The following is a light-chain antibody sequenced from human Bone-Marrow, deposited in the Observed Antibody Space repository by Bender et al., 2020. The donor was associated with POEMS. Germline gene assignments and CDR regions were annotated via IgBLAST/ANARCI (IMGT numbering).Light chain of an antibody. Sequence: SALTQPASVSGSPGQSITISCRGTSSDVGSYQLVAWYQQHPGKVPKLMIYEGSRRPSGVPNRFSGSCSGNTASLTISGVQAGDEADYYCCSCGGSSTFIFGGGTKVTVL. V-gene: IGLV2-23*03. CDR3: CSCGGSSTFI. CDR2: EGS. J-gene: IGLJ2*01. CDR1: SSDVGSYQL.